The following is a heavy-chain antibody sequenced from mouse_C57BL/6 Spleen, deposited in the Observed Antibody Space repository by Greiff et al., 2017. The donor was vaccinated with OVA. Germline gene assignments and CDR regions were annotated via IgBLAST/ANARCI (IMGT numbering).Heavy chain of an antibody. D-gene: IGHD1-1*01. V-gene: IGHV1-54*01. CDR3: ARRGITTVVATPFAY. J-gene: IGHJ3*01. Sequence: VQLQQSGAELVRPGTSVKVSCKASGYAFTNYLLEWVKQRPGQGLECIGVITPGSGVPNYHEKFKGKATLTSDKSSSTAYMQLSSRTSEYSAVYFCARRGITTVVATPFAYWGQGTLVTVSA. CDR2: ITPGSGVP. CDR1: GYAFTNYL.